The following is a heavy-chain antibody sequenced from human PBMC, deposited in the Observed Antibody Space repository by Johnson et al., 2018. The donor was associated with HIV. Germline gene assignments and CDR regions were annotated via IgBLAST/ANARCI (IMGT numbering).Heavy chain of an antibody. J-gene: IGHJ3*02. CDR2: IRSKAYGGTT. CDR1: GFTFGDYA. D-gene: IGHD1-26*01. CDR3: TGGSYLDAFDI. Sequence: VQLVESGGGLVQPGRSLRLSCTASGFTFGDYAMSWVRQAPGKGLEWVGFIRSKAYGGTTEYAASVKGRFTISRDDSKSIAYLQMNSLKTEDTAVYYCTGGSYLDAFDIWGQGTMVTVSS. V-gene: IGHV3-49*04.